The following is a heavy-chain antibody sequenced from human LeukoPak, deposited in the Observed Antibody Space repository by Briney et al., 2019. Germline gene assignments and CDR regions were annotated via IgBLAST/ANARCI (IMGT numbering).Heavy chain of an antibody. CDR3: TRGQRGYNFGVDY. V-gene: IGHV1-2*02. CDR2: INPNSGDT. J-gene: IGHJ4*02. CDR1: GYTFTGYY. D-gene: IGHD5-18*01. Sequence: ASVKVSCKASGYTFTGYYIHWVRQAPGQGLEWMGWINPNSGDTHNAQNLQGRVTMTWDTSISTAYMELSRLRSDDTAVYYCTRGQRGYNFGVDYWGQGTLVTVSS.